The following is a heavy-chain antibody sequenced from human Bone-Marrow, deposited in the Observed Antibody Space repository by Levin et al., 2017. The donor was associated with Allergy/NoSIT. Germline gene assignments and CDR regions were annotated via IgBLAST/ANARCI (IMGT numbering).Heavy chain of an antibody. CDR1: GFTFSSYA. CDR3: ARGDNGYSLDY. CDR2: ISYDGSNK. J-gene: IGHJ4*02. Sequence: GESLKISCAASGFTFSSYAMHWVRQAPGKGLEWVAVISYDGSNKYYADSVKGRFTISRDNSKNTLYLQMNSLRAEDTAVYYCARGDNGYSLDYWGQGTLVTVSS. D-gene: IGHD3-22*01. V-gene: IGHV3-30-3*01.